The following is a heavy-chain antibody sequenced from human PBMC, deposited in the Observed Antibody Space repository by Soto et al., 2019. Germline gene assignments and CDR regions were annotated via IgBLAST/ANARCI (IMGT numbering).Heavy chain of an antibody. V-gene: IGHV3-30*18. D-gene: IGHD2-2*02. Sequence: GGSLRLSCAASGFTFSSYGMHWVRQAPGKGLEWVAVISYDGSNKYYADSVKGRFTISRDNSKNTLYLQMNSLRAEDTAVYYCAKVRVPAAITLPHYFDYWGQGTLVTVSP. CDR1: GFTFSSYG. J-gene: IGHJ4*02. CDR2: ISYDGSNK. CDR3: AKVRVPAAITLPHYFDY.